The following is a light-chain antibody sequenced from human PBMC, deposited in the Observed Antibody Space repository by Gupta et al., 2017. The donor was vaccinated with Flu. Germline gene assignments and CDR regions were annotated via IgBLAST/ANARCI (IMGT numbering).Light chain of an antibody. V-gene: IGLV1-44*01. CDR3: AARDDSLDGPV. Sequence: GQRVTISCSGSSSNIGSNTVNWYQQFPGTAPHLVIYSNNQRPSGVPDRFSASTSGTSASLAISGLQSEDEADYFCAARDDSLDGPVFGGWT. CDR2: SNN. CDR1: SSNIGSNT. J-gene: IGLJ2*01.